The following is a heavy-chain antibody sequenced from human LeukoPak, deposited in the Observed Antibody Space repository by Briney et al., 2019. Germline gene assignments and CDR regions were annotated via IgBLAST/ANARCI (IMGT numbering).Heavy chain of an antibody. CDR2: LSGSGDST. Sequence: PGGSLRLSCEASGFTFSSHAMSWVRQAPGKGLEWVSGLSGSGDSTYYAGSVRGWFTISRDNSKNTLHLQMNSLRAEDTAVYYCAKGRGSGSSWNFDYWGQGTLVTVSS. V-gene: IGHV3-23*01. CDR1: GFTFSSHA. J-gene: IGHJ4*02. CDR3: AKGRGSGSSWNFDY. D-gene: IGHD6-13*01.